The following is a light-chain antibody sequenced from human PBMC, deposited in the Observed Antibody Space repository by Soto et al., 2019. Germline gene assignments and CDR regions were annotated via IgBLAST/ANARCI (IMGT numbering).Light chain of an antibody. J-gene: IGKJ3*01. CDR3: QKYIGAPFT. CDR2: GAS. CDR1: QSVSSN. Sequence: EIVMTQSPATLSVSPGERATLSCRASQSVSSNLAWYQQKPGQAPRLLIYGASTRATGIPARFSGSGSGTEFTLTISSLQSEDVATYYCQKYIGAPFTFGPGTKVDIK. V-gene: IGKV3-15*01.